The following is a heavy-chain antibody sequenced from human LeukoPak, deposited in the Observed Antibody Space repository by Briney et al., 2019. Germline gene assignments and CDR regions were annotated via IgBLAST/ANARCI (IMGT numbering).Heavy chain of an antibody. D-gene: IGHD3-16*01. Sequence: ASVKLSCKTSGYTFTGYYVNWVRKAPGQGLELMGSVNPDHGSTNFSQKFQGRVTMTRDTSISTAYMELNRLTSDDTAVYYCARYSVDYGPWFPEFWGQGTLVTVSS. J-gene: IGHJ4*02. CDR1: GYTFTGYY. V-gene: IGHV1-2*02. CDR3: ARYSVDYGPWFPEF. CDR2: VNPDHGST.